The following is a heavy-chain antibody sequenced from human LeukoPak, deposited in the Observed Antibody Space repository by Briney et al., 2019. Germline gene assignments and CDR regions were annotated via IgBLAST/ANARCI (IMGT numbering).Heavy chain of an antibody. J-gene: IGHJ4*02. CDR2: IRFDGRDE. CDR3: AKDKSQVGVDSASTLVDH. Sequence: SGGSLTLSCAASGFTFRNFGIHWVRQAPGKGLEWVAFIRFDGRDEYYVDSLKGRFTISRDNSKNTVYLQMNGLTSEDTALYYCAKDKSQVGVDSASTLVDHWGKGTLVIVSS. D-gene: IGHD2-8*02. V-gene: IGHV3-30*02. CDR1: GFTFRNFG.